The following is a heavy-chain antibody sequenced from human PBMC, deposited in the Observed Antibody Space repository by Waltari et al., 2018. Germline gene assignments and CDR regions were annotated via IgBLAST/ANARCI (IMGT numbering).Heavy chain of an antibody. Sequence: QVQLLESGPGLVKPSETLSLTCTLPGGAIDTDSWSWIRQPPGKGLEWIAYIFHTGSTNYNPSLKSRVTMSVDTSKNQFSLKLSSVTAADTAVYFCARVANSGYDDRGHFDFWGQGTLVTVSS. CDR3: ARVANSGYDDRGHFDF. V-gene: IGHV4-59*01. D-gene: IGHD5-12*01. CDR2: IFHTGST. J-gene: IGHJ4*02. CDR1: GGAIDTDS.